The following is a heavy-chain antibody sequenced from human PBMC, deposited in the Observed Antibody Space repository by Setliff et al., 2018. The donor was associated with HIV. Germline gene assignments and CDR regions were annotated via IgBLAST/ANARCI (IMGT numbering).Heavy chain of an antibody. J-gene: IGHJ4*02. CDR1: GYTFTGHY. CDR3: AKDPPLSYSSGWYYFDY. CDR2: INPNTGGT. D-gene: IGHD6-19*01. Sequence: ASVKVSCKTSGYTFTGHYMHWVRQAPGQGLEWMAWINPNTGGTQYAQKFQGRVTVTRDTPISTAYMEIKKLTSDDTAVYYCAKDPPLSYSSGWYYFDYWGQGTLVTVSS. V-gene: IGHV1-2*02.